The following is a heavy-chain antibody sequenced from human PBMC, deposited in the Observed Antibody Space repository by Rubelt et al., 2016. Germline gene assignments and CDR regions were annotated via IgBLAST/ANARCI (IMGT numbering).Heavy chain of an antibody. CDR2: VFHSGDT. J-gene: IGHJ3*02. Sequence: QVQLRVSGSGLVKASQTLSLTCAVSGAYITNDGSSWNWIRQPPGKGLEWIGYVFHSGDTVYNSSLKSRVTISVDTSKNQFSLRLSSVTAADTAVYYCARAPVTGTHHDAFHIWGQGTVVTVSS. CDR3: ARAPVTGTHHDAFHI. D-gene: IGHD6-19*01. CDR1: GAYITNDGSS. V-gene: IGHV4-30-2*01.